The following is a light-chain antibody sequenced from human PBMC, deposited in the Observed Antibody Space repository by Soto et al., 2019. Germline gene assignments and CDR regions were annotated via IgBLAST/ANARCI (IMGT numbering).Light chain of an antibody. Sequence: QSVLTQPPSVSGAPGQRVTISFTGNTSNLGAGYDVHWYQQLPGAAPKLVIFGNRNRPSGVPERFSGSKSGTSASLAITGLQAEDEADYYCQAYVYSLTAAVFGGGTKLTVL. V-gene: IGLV1-40*01. CDR2: GNR. CDR3: QAYVYSLTAAV. CDR1: TSNLGAGYD. J-gene: IGLJ3*02.